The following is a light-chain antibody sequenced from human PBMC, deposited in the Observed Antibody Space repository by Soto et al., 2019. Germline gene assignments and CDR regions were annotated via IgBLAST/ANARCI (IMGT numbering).Light chain of an antibody. V-gene: IGKV3-20*01. Sequence: EIVLTQSPGTLSLSPGGRATLSCRASRSVSSSFLAWYQQKPGQAPRLLIYGASSRATGIPDRFSGSGSGTDFTLTISSLESEDFATYYCQQGHSGLTLGGGTKV. J-gene: IGKJ4*01. CDR3: QQGHSGLT. CDR1: RSVSSSF. CDR2: GAS.